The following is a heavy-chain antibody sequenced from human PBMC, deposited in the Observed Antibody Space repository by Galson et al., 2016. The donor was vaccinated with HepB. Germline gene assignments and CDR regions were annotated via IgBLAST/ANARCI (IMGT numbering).Heavy chain of an antibody. Sequence: SLRLSCAASGFTFRNYGMTWVRQAPGKGLEVVSGISRSGDSTDYADSVKGRFTISRDNSKNTLSLQMNSLAADDSAIDYGVQGGNAPAVWGKGTTVTVSS. CDR3: VQGGNAPAV. CDR1: GFTFRNYG. CDR2: ISRSGDST. D-gene: IGHD4-23*01. V-gene: IGHV3-23*01. J-gene: IGHJ6*04.